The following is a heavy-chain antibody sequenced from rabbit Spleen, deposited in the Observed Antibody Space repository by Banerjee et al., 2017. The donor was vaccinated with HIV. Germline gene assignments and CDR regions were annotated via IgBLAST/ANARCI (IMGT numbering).Heavy chain of an antibody. V-gene: IGHV1S45*01. CDR2: IGTGSAST. CDR1: GFDFSSYG. Sequence: QEQVVESGGGLVQPGGSLKLSCKASGFDFSSYGVSWVRQAPGKGLEWIGYIGTGSASTWYASWAKGRFTISKTSSTTVTLQMTSLTAADTATYFCASGYSDIYFNLWGPGTLVTVS. J-gene: IGHJ4*01. D-gene: IGHD1-1*01. CDR3: ASGYSDIYFNL.